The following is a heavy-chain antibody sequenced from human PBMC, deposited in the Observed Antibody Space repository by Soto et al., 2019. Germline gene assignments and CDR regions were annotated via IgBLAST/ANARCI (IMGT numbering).Heavy chain of an antibody. CDR2: ISSSSSYI. J-gene: IGHJ4*02. Sequence: ESGGGLVKPGGSLRLSCAASGFTFSSYSMNWVRQAPGKGLEWVSSISSSSSYIYYADSVKGRFTISRDNAKNSLYLQMNSLRAEDTAVYYCARDMAGWGYDSSGRYFDYWGQGTLVTVSS. CDR3: ARDMAGWGYDSSGRYFDY. D-gene: IGHD3-22*01. V-gene: IGHV3-21*01. CDR1: GFTFSSYS.